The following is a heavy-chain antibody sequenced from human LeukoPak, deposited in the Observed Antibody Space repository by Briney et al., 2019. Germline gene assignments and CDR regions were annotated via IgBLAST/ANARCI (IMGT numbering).Heavy chain of an antibody. V-gene: IGHV4-59*08. D-gene: IGHD3-10*01. CDR2: ISYGGST. Sequence: SETLSLTCTVSGGSISSYYWSWIRQPPGKGLEWIGYISYGGSTNYNPSLKSRVTISVDTSKNQFSLKLSSVTAADTAVYYCARQFYRDYGSGSYYKGRPYNWFDPWGQGTLVTVSS. CDR3: ARQFYRDYGSGSYYKGRPYNWFDP. J-gene: IGHJ5*02. CDR1: GGSISSYY.